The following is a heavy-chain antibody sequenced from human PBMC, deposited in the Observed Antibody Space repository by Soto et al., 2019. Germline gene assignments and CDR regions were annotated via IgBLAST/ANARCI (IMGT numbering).Heavy chain of an antibody. CDR1: GGTFSSYA. CDR3: ARDNRDYKYYDSSGYSPPAY. Sequence: ASVKVSCKASGGTFSSYAISWVRQAPGQGLEWMGGIIPIFGTANYAQKFQGRVTITADESTSTAYMELSSLRSEDTAVYYCARDNRDYKYYDSSGYSPPAYWGQGTLVTVSS. J-gene: IGHJ4*02. D-gene: IGHD3-22*01. CDR2: IIPIFGTA. V-gene: IGHV1-69*13.